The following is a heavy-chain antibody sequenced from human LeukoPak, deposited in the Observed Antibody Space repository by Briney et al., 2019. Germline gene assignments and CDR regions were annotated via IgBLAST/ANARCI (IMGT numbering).Heavy chain of an antibody. CDR3: TRDPGTTVTTLAFDI. V-gene: IGHV1-69*05. CDR1: GGTFSGYA. J-gene: IGHJ3*02. D-gene: IGHD4-17*01. CDR2: IIPIFGTA. Sequence: GASVKVSCKASGGTFSGYAISWVRQAPGQGLEWMGGIIPIFGTANYAQKFQGRVTITTDESTSTAYMELSSLRSEDTAVYYCTRDPGTTVTTLAFDIWGQGTMVTVSS.